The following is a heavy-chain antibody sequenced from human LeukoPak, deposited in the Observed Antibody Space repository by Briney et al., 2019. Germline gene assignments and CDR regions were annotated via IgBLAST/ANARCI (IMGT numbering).Heavy chain of an antibody. J-gene: IGHJ4*02. D-gene: IGHD1-1*01. V-gene: IGHV1-24*01. CDR3: ARDWNDVTEGGY. Sequence: ASVKVSCKVSGYTLTELSMHWVRQAPGKGLEWMGGFDPEDGETIYAQKLQGRVTMTTDTSTSTAYMELRSLRSDDTAVYYCARDWNDVTEGGYWGQGTLVTVSS. CDR2: FDPEDGET. CDR1: GYTLTELS.